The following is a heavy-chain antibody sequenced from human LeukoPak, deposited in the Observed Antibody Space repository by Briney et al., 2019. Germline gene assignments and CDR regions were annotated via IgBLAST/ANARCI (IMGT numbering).Heavy chain of an antibody. CDR3: AKDLCGVVEVAAILDY. CDR1: GFTFSSYE. Sequence: AGGSLRLSCAASGFTFSSYEMNWVRQAPGKWLEWVSAVSGSGGSTYYADSVKDRFTISRDNSKNTLYLQMNGLRGEDTAVYYCAKDLCGVVEVAAILDYWGQGTLVTVSS. V-gene: IGHV3-23*01. CDR2: VSGSGGST. J-gene: IGHJ4*02. D-gene: IGHD2-15*01.